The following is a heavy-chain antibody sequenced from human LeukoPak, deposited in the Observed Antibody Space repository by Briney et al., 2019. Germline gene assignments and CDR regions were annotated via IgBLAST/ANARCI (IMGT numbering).Heavy chain of an antibody. Sequence: GGSLRLSCAASGFTFSSYWMNWVRQAPGKGLEWVSSISSSSSYIYYADSVKGRFTISRDNAKNSLYLQMNSLRAEDTAVYYCARDRRLGDYNDAFDIWGQGTMVTVSS. CDR1: GFTFSSYW. V-gene: IGHV3-21*01. CDR3: ARDRRLGDYNDAFDI. D-gene: IGHD4-17*01. J-gene: IGHJ3*02. CDR2: ISSSSSYI.